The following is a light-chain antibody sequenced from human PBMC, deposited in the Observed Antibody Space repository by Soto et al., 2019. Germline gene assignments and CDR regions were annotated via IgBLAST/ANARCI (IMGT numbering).Light chain of an antibody. J-gene: IGKJ1*01. V-gene: IGKV1-5*03. CDR2: KAS. Sequence: DIQMTQSPSSLSASVGDRVTITCRASETISHYLNWYQQKPGKAPKLLIYKASSLESGVPSRFSGSGSGTEFTLTISSLQPDDFATYYCQQYNSYWTFGQGTKVDIK. CDR3: QQYNSYWT. CDR1: ETISHY.